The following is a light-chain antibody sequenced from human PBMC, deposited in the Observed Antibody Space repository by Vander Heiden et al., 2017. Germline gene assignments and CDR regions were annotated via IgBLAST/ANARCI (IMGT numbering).Light chain of an antibody. J-gene: IGLJ2*01. CDR2: GTK. CDR1: SLRNFY. Sequence: SYSLPQDPAASVALGQTVTITSHVGSLRNFYATWYQKQPGQAPVVVIYGTKKRPSAIPGRFSGASSGNTASLTTTAAQAEDEADYYCNSRYSSGNHQVFGGGTKLTVL. CDR3: NSRYSSGNHQV. V-gene: IGLV3-19*01.